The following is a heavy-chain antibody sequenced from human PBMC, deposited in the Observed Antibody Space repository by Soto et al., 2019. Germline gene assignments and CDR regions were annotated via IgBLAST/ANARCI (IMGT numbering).Heavy chain of an antibody. CDR3: ARTAQSGWYHSIYYYCGMDV. CDR1: GGTFSSYA. D-gene: IGHD6-19*01. J-gene: IGHJ6*02. Sequence: QVQLVQSGAEVKKPGSSVKVSCKASGGTFSSYAISWVRQAPGQGLEWMGVIIPIFGTANYAQKFQGRVTITADKSKSTAYMELGSLRSEETAVYYCARTAQSGWYHSIYYYCGMDVWGPGTTGTVSS. CDR2: IIPIFGTA. V-gene: IGHV1-69*06.